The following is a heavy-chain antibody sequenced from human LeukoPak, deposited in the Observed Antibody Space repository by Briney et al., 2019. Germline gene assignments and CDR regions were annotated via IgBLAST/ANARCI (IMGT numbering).Heavy chain of an antibody. CDR3: ARGSVIVAGYDY. Sequence: GGSLRLSCAASGFTFSSYSMNWVRQAPGKGLEWVSCISSSSKYIYYADSLKGRFTISRDNAKNSLYLQMNSLRTEDTAVYYCARGSVIVAGYDYWGQGTLVTVSS. CDR2: ISSSSKYI. D-gene: IGHD5-12*01. V-gene: IGHV3-21*01. CDR1: GFTFSSYS. J-gene: IGHJ4*02.